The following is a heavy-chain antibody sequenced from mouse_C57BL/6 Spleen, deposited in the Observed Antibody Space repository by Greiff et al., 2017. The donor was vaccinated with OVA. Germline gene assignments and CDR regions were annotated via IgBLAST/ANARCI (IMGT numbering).Heavy chain of an antibody. J-gene: IGHJ1*03. CDR2: INPNNGGT. CDR3: ARGYYSNSYWYFDV. Sequence: EVQLQQSGPELVKPGASVKISCKASGYTFTDYYMNWVKQSHGKSLEWIGDINPNNGGTSYNQKFKGKATLTVDKSSSTAYMELRSLTSEDSAVYYCARGYYSNSYWYFDVWGTGTTVTVSS. V-gene: IGHV1-26*01. CDR1: GYTFTDYY. D-gene: IGHD2-5*01.